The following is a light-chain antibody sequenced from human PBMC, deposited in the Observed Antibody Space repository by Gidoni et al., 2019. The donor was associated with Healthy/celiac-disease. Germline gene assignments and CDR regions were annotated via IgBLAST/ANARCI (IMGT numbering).Light chain of an antibody. Sequence: IVLTQSPGTLSLSPGERATLSCRASQSVSISYVAGYQQKPGQAPRLLIYGASSRATGITDRFSGSGSGTDFTLTISRLEPEDVAVYYCQKYGSSPITFGQGTRLEIK. CDR2: GAS. CDR1: QSVSISY. J-gene: IGKJ5*01. CDR3: QKYGSSPIT. V-gene: IGKV3-20*01.